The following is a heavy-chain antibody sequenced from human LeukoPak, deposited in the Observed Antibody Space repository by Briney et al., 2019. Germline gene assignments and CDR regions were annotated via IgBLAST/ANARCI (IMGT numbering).Heavy chain of an antibody. D-gene: IGHD3-22*01. Sequence: KPSETLSLTCTVSGGSISSSSYYWGWIRRPPGKGLEWNGSIYYSGSTYYNPSLKSRVTISVDTSKNQFSLKLSSVTAADTAVYYCARDWRGYYYDSSGFDYWGQGTLVTVSS. CDR1: GGSISSSSYY. CDR3: ARDWRGYYYDSSGFDY. V-gene: IGHV4-39*07. J-gene: IGHJ4*02. CDR2: IYYSGST.